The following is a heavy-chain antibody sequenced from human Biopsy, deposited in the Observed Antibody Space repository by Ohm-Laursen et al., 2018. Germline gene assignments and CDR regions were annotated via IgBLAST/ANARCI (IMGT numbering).Heavy chain of an antibody. CDR1: NVSFSSFY. CDR3: ALGGGSYVNFDY. V-gene: IGHV4-59*10. CDR2: TYPGGST. D-gene: IGHD1-26*01. J-gene: IGHJ4*02. Sequence: SETLSLTCAVYNVSFSSFYWSWIRQPAGKGLEWIGRTYPGGSTNYNPSLKSRLTISVDTSKNQFSLNLNSVTAADTAVYYCALGGGSYVNFDYWGQGTLVTVSS.